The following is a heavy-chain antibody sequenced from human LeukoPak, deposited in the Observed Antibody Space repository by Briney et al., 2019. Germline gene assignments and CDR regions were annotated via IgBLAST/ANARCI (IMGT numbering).Heavy chain of an antibody. Sequence: GGSLRLSCAASGCTFSSYAMNWVRQAPGKGLELVSAISDSGGSTYYADSVKGLFTISRENSKNTLYLQMNSLKAEDTAVYYCAKESTLAGTSGWFDPWGQGTLVSVPT. V-gene: IGHV3-23*01. CDR3: AKESTLAGTSGWFDP. J-gene: IGHJ5*02. D-gene: IGHD1-1*01. CDR2: ISDSGGST. CDR1: GCTFSSYA.